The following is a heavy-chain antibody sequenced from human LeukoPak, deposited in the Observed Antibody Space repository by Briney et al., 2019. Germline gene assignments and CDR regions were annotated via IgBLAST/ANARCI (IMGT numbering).Heavy chain of an antibody. J-gene: IGHJ1*01. V-gene: IGHV3-21*01. CDR2: ISSSSSYI. CDR3: ASNRAADGEYFQH. CDR1: GSTFSSYS. Sequence: GGSLRLSCAASGSTFSSYSMNWVRQAPGKGLEWVSSISSSSSYIYYADSVKGRFTISRDNSKNTLFLQMNSLRTEDTAVYYCASNRAADGEYFQHWGQGTLVTVSS. D-gene: IGHD6-13*01.